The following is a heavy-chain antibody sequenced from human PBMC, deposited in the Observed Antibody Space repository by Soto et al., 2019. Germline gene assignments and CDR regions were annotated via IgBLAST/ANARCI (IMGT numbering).Heavy chain of an antibody. Sequence: QVQLVESGGNVVQPGRSLRLSCAASGFTFSSYGMHWVRQAPGKGLEWLAVISYDANNKYYADFVKGRFSISRDNSKNTLYLQMDSLRAEDTALYYCAKAYAVPAATASFDYWGQGILVTVSS. CDR2: ISYDANNK. CDR1: GFTFSSYG. V-gene: IGHV3-30*18. D-gene: IGHD2-2*01. J-gene: IGHJ4*02. CDR3: AKAYAVPAATASFDY.